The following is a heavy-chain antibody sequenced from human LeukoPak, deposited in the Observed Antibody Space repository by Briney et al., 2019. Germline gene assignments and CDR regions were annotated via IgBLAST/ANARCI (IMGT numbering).Heavy chain of an antibody. V-gene: IGHV3-48*03. CDR1: GFTFSSYE. J-gene: IGHJ4*02. Sequence: PGRSLRPSCAASGFTFSSYEMNWVRQAPGKGLEWVSYISSSGSTIYYADSVKGRFTISRDNAKNSLYLQMNSLRAEDTAVYYCAGNVYGDFDYWGQGTLVTVSS. D-gene: IGHD4-17*01. CDR3: AGNVYGDFDY. CDR2: ISSSGSTI.